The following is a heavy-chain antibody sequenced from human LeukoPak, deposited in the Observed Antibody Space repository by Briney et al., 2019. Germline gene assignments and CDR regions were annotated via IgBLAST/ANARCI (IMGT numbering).Heavy chain of an antibody. CDR1: GGSISSSTYC. J-gene: IGHJ4*02. CDR2: VYSTGNT. V-gene: IGHV4-39*07. D-gene: IGHD1-7*01. Sequence: PSETLSLTCTVSGGSISSSTYCWGWIRQPPGEGLEWVASVYSTGNTFYNPSLKSGVTISVDTSKNQFSLRLSAVTAADTAVYYCARELFLNYPFDYWGQGTLVTVSS. CDR3: ARELFLNYPFDY.